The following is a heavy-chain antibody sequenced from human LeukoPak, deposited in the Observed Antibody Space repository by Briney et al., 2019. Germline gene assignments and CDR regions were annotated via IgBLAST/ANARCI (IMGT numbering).Heavy chain of an antibody. D-gene: IGHD1-1*01. CDR2: INGHGTTT. Sequence: GGSLRLSCAASGFTFENFWIHWVRQGPGKELVWVSRINGHGTTTAYADSVKGRFTISRDNAKNTVYLQMNSLRVEDTAIYYCLKRGSDWTYWYFDLWGRGTRVTVSS. J-gene: IGHJ2*01. CDR1: GFTFENFW. V-gene: IGHV3-74*01. CDR3: LKRGSDWTYWYFDL.